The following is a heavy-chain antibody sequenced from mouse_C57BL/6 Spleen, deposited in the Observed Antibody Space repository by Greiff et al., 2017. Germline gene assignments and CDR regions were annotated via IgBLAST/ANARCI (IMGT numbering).Heavy chain of an antibody. J-gene: IGHJ2*01. D-gene: IGHD2-1*01. CDR3: ARAYGNYVSLDY. V-gene: IGHV3-6*01. CDR1: GYSITSGYY. Sequence: ESGPGLVKPSQSLSLTCSVTGYSITSGYYWNWIRQFPGNKLEWMGYISYDGSNNYNPSLKNRISITRDTSKNQFFLKLNSVTTEDTATYYCARAYGNYVSLDYWGQGTTLTVSS. CDR2: ISYDGSN.